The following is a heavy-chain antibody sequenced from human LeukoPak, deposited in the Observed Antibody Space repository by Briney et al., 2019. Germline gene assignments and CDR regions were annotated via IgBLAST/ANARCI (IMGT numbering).Heavy chain of an antibody. Sequence: GRSLRLSCAASGFTFSSYAMHWVRQAPGKGLEWVAVISYDGSNKYYADSVKGRFTISRDNSKNTLYLQMNSLRSEDTAVYYCARGYILTGYIIDYWGQGTLVTVSS. CDR2: ISYDGSNK. J-gene: IGHJ4*02. D-gene: IGHD3-9*01. CDR3: ARGYILTGYIIDY. CDR1: GFTFSSYA. V-gene: IGHV3-30*04.